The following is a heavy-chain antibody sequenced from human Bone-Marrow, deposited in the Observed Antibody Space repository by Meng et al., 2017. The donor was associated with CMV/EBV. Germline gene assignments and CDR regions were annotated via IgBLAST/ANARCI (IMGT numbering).Heavy chain of an antibody. CDR3: ARDLYDFESCGYFDH. V-gene: IGHV3-30*04. Sequence: GESLKISCAASGFTFGHYAIHWVRQAPGKGLEWVAVISFDGTYKYYADSVKGRFTISRDNSKNRLYLQRNSLTPEVTAVYYCARDLYDFESCGYFDHWGVGRLVTVSS. D-gene: IGHD5-12*01. CDR1: GFTFGHYA. J-gene: IGHJ4*02. CDR2: ISFDGTYK.